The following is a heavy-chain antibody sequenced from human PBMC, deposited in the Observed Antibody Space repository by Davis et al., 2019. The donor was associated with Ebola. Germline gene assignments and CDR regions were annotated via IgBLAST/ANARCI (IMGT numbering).Heavy chain of an antibody. Sequence: GGSLRLSCAVSGLTLTDAGMNWVRQAPGKGLEWLSYIQKSTGATQYADSVKGRFTISRDDANNSVYLQMNSLRDDDTAVYYCARVHSSGYYTSDYWGQGTLVTVSS. CDR2: IQKSTGAT. CDR3: ARVHSSGYYTSDY. V-gene: IGHV3-48*02. CDR1: GLTLTDAG. J-gene: IGHJ4*02. D-gene: IGHD3-22*01.